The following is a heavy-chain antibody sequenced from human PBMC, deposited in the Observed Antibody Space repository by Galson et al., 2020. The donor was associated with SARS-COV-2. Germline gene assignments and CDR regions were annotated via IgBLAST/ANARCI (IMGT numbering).Heavy chain of an antibody. CDR1: GFTFSSYS. Sequence: GESLKISCAASGFTFSSYSMNWVRQAPGKGLEWVSSISSSSSYIYYADSVKGRFTISRDNAKNSLYLQMNSLRAEDTAVYYCARSDGAAAGTPYYGMDVWGQGTTVTVSS. CDR2: ISSSSSYI. D-gene: IGHD6-13*01. J-gene: IGHJ6*02. CDR3: ARSDGAAAGTPYYGMDV. V-gene: IGHV3-21*01.